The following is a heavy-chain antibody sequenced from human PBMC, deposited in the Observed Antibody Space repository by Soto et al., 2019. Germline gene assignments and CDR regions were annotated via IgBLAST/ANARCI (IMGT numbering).Heavy chain of an antibody. Sequence: GGSLRLSCVASGFTFSLYSMNWVRQAPGKGLEWVSSISDSGRYIYYTDSVKGRFTISRDNAKNSLVLQMNSLRVEDTAVYYCARDVANGQHPYVHWGRGTLVTVSS. D-gene: IGHD6-13*01. CDR1: GFTFSLYS. CDR2: ISDSGRYI. CDR3: ARDVANGQHPYVH. V-gene: IGHV3-21*01. J-gene: IGHJ4*02.